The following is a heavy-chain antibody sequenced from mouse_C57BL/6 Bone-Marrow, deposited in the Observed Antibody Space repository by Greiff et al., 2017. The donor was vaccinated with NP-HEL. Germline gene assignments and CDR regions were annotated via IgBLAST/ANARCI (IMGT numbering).Heavy chain of an antibody. CDR3: TTDDYDGYFDV. CDR1: GFNIKDYY. Sequence: VQLQQSGAELVRPGASVKLSCTASGFNIKDYYMHWVKQRPEQGLEWIGRIDPEDGDTEYAPKFQGKATVTADTSSNTAYLQLSSLTSEDTAVYYCTTDDYDGYFDVWGTGTTVTVSS. CDR2: IDPEDGDT. D-gene: IGHD2-4*01. V-gene: IGHV14-1*01. J-gene: IGHJ1*03.